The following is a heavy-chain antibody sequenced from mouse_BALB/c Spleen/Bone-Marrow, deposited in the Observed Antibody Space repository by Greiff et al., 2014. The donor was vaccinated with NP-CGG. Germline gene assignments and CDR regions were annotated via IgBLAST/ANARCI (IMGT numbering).Heavy chain of an antibody. CDR3: AYYRYDFNY. Sequence: DLVKPGASVKLSCSASGYTFTSYWINWIQQRPGRGLEWIGRIAPGGGSTYYNEMFKGKAILTVDTSTSTAYIQLSSLSSEDSADYCCAYYRYDFNYWGQGTTLTVSS. CDR1: GYTFTSYW. D-gene: IGHD2-14*01. V-gene: IGHV1S41*01. CDR2: IAPGGGST. J-gene: IGHJ2*01.